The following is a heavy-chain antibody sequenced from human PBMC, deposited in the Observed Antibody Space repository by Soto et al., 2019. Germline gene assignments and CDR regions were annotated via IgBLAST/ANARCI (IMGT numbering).Heavy chain of an antibody. D-gene: IGHD3-3*01. CDR1: GGSISSSNW. CDR2: IYHSGST. V-gene: IGHV4-4*02. J-gene: IGHJ6*02. Sequence: LSLTCAVSGGSISSSNWWSWVRQPPGKGLEWIGEIYHSGSTNYNPSLKSRVTISVDKSKNQFSLKLSSVTAADTAVYYCARDRGGITIFGVVTHYYYYGMDVWGQGTTVTVSS. CDR3: ARDRGGITIFGVVTHYYYYGMDV.